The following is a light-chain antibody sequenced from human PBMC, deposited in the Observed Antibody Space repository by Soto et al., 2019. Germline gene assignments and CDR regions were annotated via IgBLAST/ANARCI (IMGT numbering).Light chain of an antibody. V-gene: IGLV4-69*01. CDR3: QTWGSGITV. Sequence: QLVLTQSPSASASLGASVKLTCTLSSGHTNYAIAWHQQQPEKGPHYLMKLNNDGSHIKGDGIPDRFSGSSSGAERYLTISSLQSEDEADYYCQTWGSGITVFGGGTKLTVL. J-gene: IGLJ2*01. CDR1: SGHTNYA. CDR2: LNNDGSH.